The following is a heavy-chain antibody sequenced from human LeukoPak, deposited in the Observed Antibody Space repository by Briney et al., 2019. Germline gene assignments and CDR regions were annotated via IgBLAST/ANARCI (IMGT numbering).Heavy chain of an antibody. J-gene: IGHJ4*02. CDR1: GGSISSGDYY. Sequence: PSETLSLTCTVSGGSISSGDYYWSWIRQPPGKGLEWIGYIYYSGSTYYNPSLKTRVTISVDTSKNQFSLKLSSVTAADTAVYYCARDSRRGDYDYWGQGTLVTVSS. D-gene: IGHD4-17*01. CDR3: ARDSRRGDYDY. CDR2: IYYSGST. V-gene: IGHV4-30-4*01.